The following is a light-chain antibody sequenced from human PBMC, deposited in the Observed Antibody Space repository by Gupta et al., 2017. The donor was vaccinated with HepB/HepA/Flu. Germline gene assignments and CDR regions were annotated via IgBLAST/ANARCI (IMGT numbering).Light chain of an antibody. CDR1: SSNSGAGYD. CDR2: GNS. Sequence: QSALTPPPSVSGAPAPRVTISCTGSSSNSGAGYDVHWYQQRPGTAPKLLIYGNSNRPAGVPDRFSGSKAGTAAFLAITGLQDEDEADYYCQSYDSSRDVVFGGGTKLTVL. CDR3: QSYDSSRDVV. J-gene: IGLJ2*01. V-gene: IGLV1-40*01.